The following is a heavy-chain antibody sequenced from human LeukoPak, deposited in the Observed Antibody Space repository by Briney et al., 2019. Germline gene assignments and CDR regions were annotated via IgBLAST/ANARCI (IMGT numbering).Heavy chain of an antibody. V-gene: IGHV1-2*02. CDR2: INPNSGDT. Sequence: ASVTVSCKASGYTFTGYSMYWVRQAPGQGLEWVGWINPNSGDTNYAQKFQGRVTMTRDTSISTAYMELSRLRSDDTAVYYCARVTMITFGNGLQYWGQGTLVTVSS. J-gene: IGHJ4*02. D-gene: IGHD3-16*01. CDR3: ARVTMITFGNGLQY. CDR1: GYTFTGYS.